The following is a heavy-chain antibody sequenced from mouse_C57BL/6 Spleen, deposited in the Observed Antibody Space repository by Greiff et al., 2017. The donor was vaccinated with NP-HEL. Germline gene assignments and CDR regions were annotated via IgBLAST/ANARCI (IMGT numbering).Heavy chain of an antibody. CDR3: ARRRYSNPWYFDV. J-gene: IGHJ1*03. D-gene: IGHD2-5*01. CDR1: GYTFTSYW. Sequence: VQLQQPGAELVKPGASVKMSCKASGYTFTSYWITWVKQRPGQGLEWIGDIYPGSGSTNYNEKFKSKATLTVDTSSSTAYMQLSSLTSEDSAVYYCARRRYSNPWYFDVWGTGTTVTVSS. V-gene: IGHV1-55*01. CDR2: IYPGSGST.